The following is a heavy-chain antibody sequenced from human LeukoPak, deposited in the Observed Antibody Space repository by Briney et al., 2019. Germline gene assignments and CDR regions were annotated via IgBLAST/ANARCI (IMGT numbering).Heavy chain of an antibody. Sequence: GGSLRLSCAASGFTFSSYEMNWVRQAPGKGREWVSYISSSGSTIYYADSVKGRFTIARDNAKNSLYLQMNSLRSDDTAVYYCARVSSSSGAFDYWGQGTLVTVSS. CDR1: GFTFSSYE. CDR3: ARVSSSSGAFDY. V-gene: IGHV3-48*03. CDR2: ISSSGSTI. D-gene: IGHD6-6*01. J-gene: IGHJ4*02.